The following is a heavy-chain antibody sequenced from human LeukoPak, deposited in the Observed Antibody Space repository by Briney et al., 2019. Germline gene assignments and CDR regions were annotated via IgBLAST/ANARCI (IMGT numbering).Heavy chain of an antibody. Sequence: SQTLSLTCTVSGGSISSGSYYWSWIRQPAGKGLEWIGRIYTSGSTNYNPSLKSRVTISVDTSKNQFSLKLSSVTAADTAVYYCARRFRRASSGYQCWGQGTLVTVSS. CDR1: GGSISSGSYY. CDR3: ARRFRRASSGYQC. CDR2: IYTSGST. V-gene: IGHV4-61*02. J-gene: IGHJ4*02. D-gene: IGHD3-22*01.